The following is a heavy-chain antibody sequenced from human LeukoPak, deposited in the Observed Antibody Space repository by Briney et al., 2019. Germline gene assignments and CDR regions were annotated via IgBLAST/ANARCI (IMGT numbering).Heavy chain of an antibody. D-gene: IGHD3-10*01. CDR2: ISYDEMYQ. V-gene: IGHV3-30*18. CDR3: AKDRDYYGSGSDY. Sequence: GRSLRLSCAASGFTFNIYGMHWVRQAPGKGLEWVAGISYDEMYQYYADSVEGRFTISRDNSKNTLFLQMNSLRAEDTAIYYWAKDRDYYGSGSDYWGQGTLVTVSS. CDR1: GFTFNIYG. J-gene: IGHJ4*02.